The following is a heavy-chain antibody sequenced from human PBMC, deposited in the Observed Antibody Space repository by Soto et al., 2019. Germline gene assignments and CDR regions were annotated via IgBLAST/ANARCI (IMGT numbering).Heavy chain of an antibody. J-gene: IGHJ4*02. CDR1: GGSISSYY. CDR3: ARHIVSGWWRGIFDY. Sequence: SETLSLTCTVSGGSISSYYWSWIRQPPGKGLEWIGYIYYRGSTNYNPSLKSRVTISVDTSKNQFSLPLSSVTAADTAVYYCARHIVSGWWRGIFDYWGQGTLVTVSS. V-gene: IGHV4-59*08. D-gene: IGHD6-19*01. CDR2: IYYRGST.